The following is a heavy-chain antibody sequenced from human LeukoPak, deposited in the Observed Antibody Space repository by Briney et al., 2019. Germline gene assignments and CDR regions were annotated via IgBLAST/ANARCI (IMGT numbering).Heavy chain of an antibody. D-gene: IGHD3-22*01. CDR3: TTLDYDSSGYAFDY. CDR1: GFTFSNAW. J-gene: IGHJ4*02. Sequence: PGGSLRLSCAASGFTFSNAWMSWVRQAPGKGLEWVGRIKSKTDGGTTDYAAPVKGRFTISRDDSKNTLYLQMNSLETEDTAVYYCTTLDYDSSGYAFDYWGQGTLVTVSS. V-gene: IGHV3-15*01. CDR2: IKSKTDGGTT.